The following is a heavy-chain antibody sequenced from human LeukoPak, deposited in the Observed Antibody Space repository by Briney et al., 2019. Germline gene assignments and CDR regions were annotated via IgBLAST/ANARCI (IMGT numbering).Heavy chain of an antibody. CDR3: AQIAAAGTPEVRLDY. V-gene: IGHV5-51*01. D-gene: IGHD6-13*01. CDR1: GYSFTSFW. J-gene: IGHJ4*02. CDR2: IYPGDSDT. Sequence: NHGESLQISCKGSGYSFTSFWIGWVRQMPGKGLEWMGIIYPGDSDTRYSPSFEGRVTISADKSISTAYLQWSSLKTSDTAIYYCAQIAAAGTPEVRLDYWGQGTLVTVSS.